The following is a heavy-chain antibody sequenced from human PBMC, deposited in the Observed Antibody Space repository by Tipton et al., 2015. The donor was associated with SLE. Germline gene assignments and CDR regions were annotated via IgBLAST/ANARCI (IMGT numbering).Heavy chain of an antibody. V-gene: IGHV4-34*01. CDR1: GGSFSGYY. Sequence: TLSLTCTVYGGSFSGYYWSWIRQPPGKGLEWIGEINHSGSTNYNPSPKSRAPISVDTSKTQFSLKLSSVTAADTAVYYCARGGGSWYQDYWGQGTLVTVSS. CDR2: INHSGST. J-gene: IGHJ4*02. D-gene: IGHD6-13*01. CDR3: ARGGGSWYQDY.